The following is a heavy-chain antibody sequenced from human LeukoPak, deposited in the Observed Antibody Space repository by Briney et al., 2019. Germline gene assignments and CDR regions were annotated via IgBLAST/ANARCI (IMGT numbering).Heavy chain of an antibody. CDR2: ISYDGSNK. J-gene: IGHJ4*02. CDR1: GFTFSSYG. Sequence: PGRSLRLSCAASGFTFSSYGMHWVRQAPGKGLEWVAVISYDGSNKYYADSVKGRFTISRDNSKNTLYLQMNSLRAEDTAVYHCAKVNSGYDIYYFDYWGQGTLVTVSS. D-gene: IGHD5-12*01. CDR3: AKVNSGYDIYYFDY. V-gene: IGHV3-30*18.